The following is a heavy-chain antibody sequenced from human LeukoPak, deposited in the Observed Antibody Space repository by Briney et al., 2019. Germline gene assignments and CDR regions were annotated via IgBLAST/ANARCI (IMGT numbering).Heavy chain of an antibody. CDR1: GFTFSSYA. CDR2: ISYDGSNK. CDR3: ARAPREYYDSSGYSSRYFDL. D-gene: IGHD3-22*01. V-gene: IGHV3-30-3*01. J-gene: IGHJ2*01. Sequence: PGGSLRLSCAASGFTFSSYAMHWVRQAPGKGLEWVAVISYDGSNKYYADSVKGRFTISRDNSKNTLYLQMNSLRAEDTAVYYCARAPREYYDSSGYSSRYFDLWGRGTLVTVSS.